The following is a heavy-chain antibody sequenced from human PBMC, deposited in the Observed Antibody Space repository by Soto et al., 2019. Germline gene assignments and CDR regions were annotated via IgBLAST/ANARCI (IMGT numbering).Heavy chain of an antibody. V-gene: IGHV3-23*01. CDR3: AKAISEYYAPTDY. CDR2: ISESGGST. D-gene: IGHD1-26*01. Sequence: GGSLRLSCAASGFTFRTYWMSWVRQAPGKGLEWVSVISESGGSTYYADSVKGRFTISRDNSKSALYLQMNSLRGDDTAIYYCAKAISEYYAPTDYWGQGTQVTVSS. J-gene: IGHJ4*02. CDR1: GFTFRTYW.